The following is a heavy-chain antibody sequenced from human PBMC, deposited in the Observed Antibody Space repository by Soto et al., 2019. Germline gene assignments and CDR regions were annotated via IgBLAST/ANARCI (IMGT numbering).Heavy chain of an antibody. CDR1: GGSISSDAYS. CDR2: MSHRGIP. Sequence: SETRSLTCAVSGGSISSDAYSGIGIRQPPGKGLEWVGYMSHRGIPYYNPSLKSRVTISVDRSKNQFSLKLTSVTAADTAVYYCARAPYSTNYYYYGIDVWGQGTTVTVSS. J-gene: IGHJ6*02. CDR3: ARAPYSTNYYYYGIDV. D-gene: IGHD2-2*01. V-gene: IGHV4-30-2*01.